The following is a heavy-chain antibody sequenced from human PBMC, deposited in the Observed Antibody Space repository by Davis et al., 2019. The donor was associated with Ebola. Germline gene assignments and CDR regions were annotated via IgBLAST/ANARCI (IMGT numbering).Heavy chain of an antibody. V-gene: IGHV3-23*01. CDR3: ARDPAAYLVVVLAATPHFDY. J-gene: IGHJ4*02. Sequence: GESLKISCAASGFTFSSYVITWVRQAPGKGPEWVAGITGSSDLTTYADSVKGRFTISRDTSQNTVYLQMNSLRNEDTAVYYCARDPAAYLVVVLAATPHFDYWGQGTLVTVSS. CDR1: GFTFSSYV. D-gene: IGHD2-15*01. CDR2: ITGSSDLT.